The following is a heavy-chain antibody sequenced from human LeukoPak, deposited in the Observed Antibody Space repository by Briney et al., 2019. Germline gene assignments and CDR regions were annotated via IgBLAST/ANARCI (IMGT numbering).Heavy chain of an antibody. CDR1: GSTFSNAW. V-gene: IGHV3-15*01. CDR3: TRTTGPDIVVVVAATYFDY. J-gene: IGHJ4*02. D-gene: IGHD2-15*01. CDR2: IKSKTDGGTT. Sequence: GGSLRLSCAASGSTFSNAWMSWVRQAPGKGLEWVGRIKSKTDGGTTDYAAPVKGRFTISRDDSKNTLYLQMNSLKTEDTAVYYCTRTTGPDIVVVVAATYFDYWGQGTLVTVSS.